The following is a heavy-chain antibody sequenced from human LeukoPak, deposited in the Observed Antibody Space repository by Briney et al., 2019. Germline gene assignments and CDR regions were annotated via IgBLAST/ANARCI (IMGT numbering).Heavy chain of an antibody. CDR2: IYYSGST. Sequence: SETLSLTCTASGGSINTYYWSWIRQPPGKGLEWIGYIYYSGSTNYNPSLKSRVTISVDTSKNQFSLKLSSVTAADTAVYYCARETYYYDSSGIYYYYYYMDVWGKGTTVTVSS. CDR3: ARETYYYDSSGIYYYYYYMDV. V-gene: IGHV4-59*01. D-gene: IGHD3-22*01. J-gene: IGHJ6*03. CDR1: GGSINTYY.